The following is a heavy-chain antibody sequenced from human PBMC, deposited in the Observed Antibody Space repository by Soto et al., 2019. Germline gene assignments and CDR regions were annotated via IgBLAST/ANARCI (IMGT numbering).Heavy chain of an antibody. Sequence: QVQLVESGGGVVQPGRSLRLSCAASGFTFSGYAMHWVRQAPGKGLEWVAVISYDGSNKYYEDSVKGRFTLSRDNSKNTVYLQMNSLRAEDKAMYYCARGITLDYWGQGTLVTVSS. CDR1: GFTFSGYA. D-gene: IGHD3-16*01. CDR3: ARGITLDY. V-gene: IGHV3-30-3*01. J-gene: IGHJ4*02. CDR2: ISYDGSNK.